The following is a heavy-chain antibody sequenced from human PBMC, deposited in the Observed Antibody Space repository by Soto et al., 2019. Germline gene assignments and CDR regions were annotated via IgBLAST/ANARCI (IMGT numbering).Heavy chain of an antibody. J-gene: IGHJ3*02. CDR3: ARDAGVTIYTRHTFDM. CDR2: ISTYNGNT. V-gene: IGHV1-18*01. D-gene: IGHD3-10*01. CDR1: GYTFTSHG. Sequence: QVQLVQSGAEVKKPGASVTVSCKASGYTFTSHGISWVRQAPGQGLEWMGWISTYNGNTNYAQKLQGRVTMTTDTSTTTSYMELRSLRSDDTAVYYCARDAGVTIYTRHTFDMWGQGTVVTVSS.